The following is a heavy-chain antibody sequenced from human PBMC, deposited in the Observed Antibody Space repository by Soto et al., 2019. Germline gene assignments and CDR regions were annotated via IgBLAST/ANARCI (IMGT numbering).Heavy chain of an antibody. CDR1: GDSISTRSNY. CDR3: AREGPPIRAHNPPEYFQH. J-gene: IGHJ1*01. CDR2: IYYTGGT. Sequence: PSETLSLTCTVSGDSISTRSNYWAWIRQPPGKGLEWIGSIYYTGGTYYNPSLKSRVTPFLDTSKNQFSLNLSSVTAADTAVYYCAREGPPIRAHNPPEYFQHWGQGTPVTVSS. V-gene: IGHV4-39*02.